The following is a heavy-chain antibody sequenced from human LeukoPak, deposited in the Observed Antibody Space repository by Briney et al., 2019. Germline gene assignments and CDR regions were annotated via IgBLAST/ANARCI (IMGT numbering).Heavy chain of an antibody. CDR2: INPHSGGT. Sequence: ASVKVSCKASGYTFTGYYLHWVRQAPGQGLEWMGWINPHSGGTNYAQKFQGRVTMTRDTSISTAYMELSRLRSDDTAVYYCARDLYGSGSYYNYWGQGTLVTVSS. CDR1: GYTFTGYY. J-gene: IGHJ4*02. D-gene: IGHD3-10*01. CDR3: ARDLYGSGSYYNY. V-gene: IGHV1-2*02.